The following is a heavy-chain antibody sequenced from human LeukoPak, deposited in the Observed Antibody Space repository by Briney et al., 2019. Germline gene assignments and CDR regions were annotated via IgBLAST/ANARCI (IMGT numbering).Heavy chain of an antibody. J-gene: IGHJ5*02. CDR1: GSSISSYY. D-gene: IGHD3-22*01. Sequence: SETLSLTCTVSGSSISSYYWSWIRQPPGKGLEWIGYIYYSGSTNYNPSLKSRVTISVDTSKNQFSLKLSSVTAADTAVYYCARAPRYYDSSGYPLPDNWFDPWGQGTLVTVSS. V-gene: IGHV4-59*01. CDR3: ARAPRYYDSSGYPLPDNWFDP. CDR2: IYYSGST.